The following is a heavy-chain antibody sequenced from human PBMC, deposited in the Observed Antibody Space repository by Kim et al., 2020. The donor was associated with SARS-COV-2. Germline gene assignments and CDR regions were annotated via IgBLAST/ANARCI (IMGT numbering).Heavy chain of an antibody. J-gene: IGHJ4*02. Sequence: SETLSLTCTVSGGSISSGSYYWSWIRQPAGKGLEWIGRIYTSGSTNYNPSLKSRVTISVDTSKNQFSLKLSSVTAADTAVYYCASGFSAWFGDQPCGYWGQGTLVTVSS. D-gene: IGHD3-10*01. V-gene: IGHV4-61*02. CDR1: GGSISSGSYY. CDR2: IYTSGST. CDR3: ASGFSAWFGDQPCGY.